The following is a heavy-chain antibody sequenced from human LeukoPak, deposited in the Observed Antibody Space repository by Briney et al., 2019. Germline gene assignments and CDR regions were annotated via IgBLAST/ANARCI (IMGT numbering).Heavy chain of an antibody. CDR1: GXTFSSYA. CDR3: ARDPQQWLVFKYFQH. Sequence: GRSLRLSCAASGXTFSSYAMHWVRQAPGEGLEWVAVISYDGSNKYYADSVKGRFTISRDNSKNTLYLQMNSLRAEDTAVYYCARDPQQWLVFKYFQHWGQGTLVTVSS. D-gene: IGHD6-19*01. J-gene: IGHJ1*01. CDR2: ISYDGSNK. V-gene: IGHV3-30-3*01.